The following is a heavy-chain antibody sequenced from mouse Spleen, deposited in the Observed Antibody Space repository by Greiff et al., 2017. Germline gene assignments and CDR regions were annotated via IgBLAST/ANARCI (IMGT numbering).Heavy chain of an antibody. J-gene: IGHJ3*01. D-gene: IGHD1-1*01. CDR3: TGGYGSWFAY. Sequence: DVKLVESGGGLVQPGGSMKLSCVASGFTFSNYWMNWVRQSPEKGLEWVAQIRLKSDNYATHYAESVKGRFTISRDDSKSSVYLQMNNLRAEDTGIYYCTGGYGSWFAYWGQGTLVTVSA. V-gene: IGHV6-3*01. CDR1: GFTFSNYW. CDR2: IRLKSDNYAT.